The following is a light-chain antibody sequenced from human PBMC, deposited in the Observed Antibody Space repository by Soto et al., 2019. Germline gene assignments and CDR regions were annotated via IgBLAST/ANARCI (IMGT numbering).Light chain of an antibody. CDR1: PSISSW. CDR2: KAS. V-gene: IGKV1-5*03. J-gene: IGKJ2*01. CDR3: QQYNSYYT. Sequence: DIQMTQSPSTLSASVGDRVTITCRASPSISSWLAWYQQKPGKAPHLLIYKASSLESGVRSRFSGSGSGTEFTLTISSLQPDDFAIYYGQQYNSYYTFGQGTQLEIK.